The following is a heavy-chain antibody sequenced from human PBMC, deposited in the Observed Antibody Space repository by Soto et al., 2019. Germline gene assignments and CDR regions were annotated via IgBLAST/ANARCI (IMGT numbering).Heavy chain of an antibody. D-gene: IGHD3-10*01. CDR2: MNPNSGKT. CDR3: ARDPSYYGSGSYYPFDY. V-gene: IGHV1-8*01. CDR1: GDSFTTYD. Sequence: ASVKLSCKACGDSFTTYDINWVRQATGQGLEWVGWMNPNSGKTVYAQKLQGRVTMTRNTSISTAYMELSSLRVEDTAVYHCARDPSYYGSGSYYPFDYWGQGTLVTVSS. J-gene: IGHJ4*02.